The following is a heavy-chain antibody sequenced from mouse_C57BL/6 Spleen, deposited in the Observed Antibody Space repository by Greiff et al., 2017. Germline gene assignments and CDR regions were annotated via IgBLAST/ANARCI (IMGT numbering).Heavy chain of an antibody. J-gene: IGHJ3*01. CDR3: ARDEGYDDGFAY. Sequence: DVQLVESGGGLVKPGGSLKLSCAASGFTFSSYAMSWVRQTPEKRLEWVATISDGGSYTYYPDNVKGRFTISRDNAKNNLYLQMSHLKSEDTAMYYCARDEGYDDGFAYWGHGTLVTVSA. V-gene: IGHV5-4*01. D-gene: IGHD2-2*01. CDR1: GFTFSSYA. CDR2: ISDGGSYT.